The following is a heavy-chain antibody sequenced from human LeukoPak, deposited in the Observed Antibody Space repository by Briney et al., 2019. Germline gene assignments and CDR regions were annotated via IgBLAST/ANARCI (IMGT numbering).Heavy chain of an antibody. Sequence: SETLSLTCTVSHYSISSNYYWGWIRQPPGKGLEWIGSIYHSGSTYYNPSLKSRVTISVDTSKNQFSLMVSSVTAADTAVYYCATGRNGVVPAPILGVGPWYNYHYMDVWGKGTTVTVSS. CDR2: IYHSGST. J-gene: IGHJ6*03. V-gene: IGHV4-38-2*02. CDR1: HYSISSNYY. D-gene: IGHD2-2*02. CDR3: ATGRNGVVPAPILGVGPWYNYHYMDV.